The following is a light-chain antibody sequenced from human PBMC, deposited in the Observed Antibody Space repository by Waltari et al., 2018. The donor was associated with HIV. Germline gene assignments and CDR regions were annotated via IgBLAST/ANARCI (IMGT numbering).Light chain of an antibody. CDR1: SSAVGNYNR. CDR3: SSYTSSNTFVV. J-gene: IGLJ2*01. CDR2: EVS. Sequence: QSALTQPPSVSGSPGQSVTLSCTGTSSAVGNYNRVSWYQQPPGSAPNLMLYEVSNRPSGVPRRFSGSKSGNTASLTISGLQAEDEADYYCSSYTSSNTFVVFGGGTKLTVL. V-gene: IGLV2-18*02.